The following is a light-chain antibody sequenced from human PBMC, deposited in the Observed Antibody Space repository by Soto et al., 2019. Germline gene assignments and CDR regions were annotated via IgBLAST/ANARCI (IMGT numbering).Light chain of an antibody. CDR2: DAS. Sequence: QMTQSPSILSASVGDRVTITCRSSQTITNWLAWYQQKPGKAPRLLIYDASSLESWVPSRFSGSGSGTEFTLTISSLQPDDFATYYCQQYNSYPWTFGQGTKVDIK. CDR1: QTITNW. V-gene: IGKV1-5*01. J-gene: IGKJ1*01. CDR3: QQYNSYPWT.